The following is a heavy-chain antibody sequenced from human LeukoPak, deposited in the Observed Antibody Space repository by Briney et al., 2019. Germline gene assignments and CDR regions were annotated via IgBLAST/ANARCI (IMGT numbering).Heavy chain of an antibody. V-gene: IGHV3-7*01. J-gene: IGHJ4*02. D-gene: IGHD1-26*01. CDR3: AKYSGSYYYPPNWDS. CDR1: GFTFSSYW. CDR2: TDQVESEK. Sequence: GGSLRLSCAASGFTFSSYWMSWVRQGPGKGLEWVANTDQVESEKYYVDSVKGRFAISRDNAKNSLYLQMNSLRVEDTAVYFCAKYSGSYYYPPNWDSWGQGTLVTVSS.